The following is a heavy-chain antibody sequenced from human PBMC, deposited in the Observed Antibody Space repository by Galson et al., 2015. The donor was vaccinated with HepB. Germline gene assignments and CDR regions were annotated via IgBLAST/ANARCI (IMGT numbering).Heavy chain of an antibody. J-gene: IGHJ4*02. V-gene: IGHV3-23*01. CDR2: ISGSGGST. Sequence: SLRLSCAASGFTFSSYAMSWVRQAPGKGLEWVSAISGSGGSTYYADSVKGRFTISRDNSKNTLYLQMNSLRAEDTAVYYCARRPPHNYSFDYWGQGTLVTVSS. D-gene: IGHD5-24*01. CDR1: GFTFSSYA. CDR3: ARRPPHNYSFDY.